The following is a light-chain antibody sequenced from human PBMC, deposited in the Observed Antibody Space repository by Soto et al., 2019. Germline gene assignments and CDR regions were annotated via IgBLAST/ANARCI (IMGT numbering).Light chain of an antibody. J-gene: IGLJ1*01. CDR3: SSFTTRTSYV. V-gene: IGLV2-14*01. CDR1: SSDVGGYNS. Sequence: LTQPASVSGSPGQSIAISCTGTSSDVGGYNSVSWYQQYPGKAPKLMIHDVSNRPSGVSNRFSGSKSGNTASLTISGLQAEDEADYYCSSFTTRTSYVFGSGTKVTVL. CDR2: DVS.